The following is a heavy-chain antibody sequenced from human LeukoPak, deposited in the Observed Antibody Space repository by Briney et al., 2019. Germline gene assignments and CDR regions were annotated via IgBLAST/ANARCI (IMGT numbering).Heavy chain of an antibody. V-gene: IGHV3-30-3*01. CDR3: APNPTVEYSSPGDWFDP. CDR2: ISYDGSNK. Sequence: GRSLRLSCAASGFTFSSYAMHWVRQAPGKGLEWVAVISYDGSNKYYADSVKGRFTISRDNAKNSLYLQMNSLRAEDTAVYYCAPNPTVEYSSPGDWFDPWGQGTLVTVSS. D-gene: IGHD6-6*01. J-gene: IGHJ5*02. CDR1: GFTFSSYA.